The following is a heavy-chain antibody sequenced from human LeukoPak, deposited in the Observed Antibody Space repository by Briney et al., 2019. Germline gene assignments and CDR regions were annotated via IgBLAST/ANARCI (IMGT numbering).Heavy chain of an antibody. CDR2: ISSSSSYI. CDR3: ARVRGSSWPFDY. CDR1: GFTFSSYA. Sequence: GGSLRLSCAASGFTFSSYAMSWVRQAPGKGLEWVSSISSSSSYIYYADSVKGRFTISRDNAKNSLYLQMNSLRAEDTAVYYCARVRGSSWPFDYWGQGTLVTVSS. V-gene: IGHV3-21*01. J-gene: IGHJ4*02. D-gene: IGHD6-13*01.